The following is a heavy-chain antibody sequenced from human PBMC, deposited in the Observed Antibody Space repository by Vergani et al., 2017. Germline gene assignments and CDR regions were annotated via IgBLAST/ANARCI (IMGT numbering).Heavy chain of an antibody. CDR1: GFTFSTYN. CDR2: IGTAGNP. CDR3: ARAPKYSYYGMXV. J-gene: IGHJ6*02. V-gene: IGHV3-13*05. Sequence: EMQLVESGGGLVPPGGSRRLSCAASGFTFSTYNMPWVRQATGKGLEWVSAIGTAGNPYYPDSVKVRFTIARESAKNSLYLHMNSLIAGDTAVYYSARAPKYSYYGMXVSGQGP.